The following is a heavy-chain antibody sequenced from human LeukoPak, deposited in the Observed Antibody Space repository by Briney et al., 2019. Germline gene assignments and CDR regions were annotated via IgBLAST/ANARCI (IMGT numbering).Heavy chain of an antibody. CDR1: GFTFSHHG. Sequence: GGSLRLSCAASGFTFSHHGMHWVRQAPGKGLEWVASIKQEGNETWYVDSVKGRFTLSRDNAKNSLSLQMNNLRADDTSIYYCARIFDTSGYYRYFDHWGQGALVIVSS. V-gene: IGHV3-7*01. CDR2: IKQEGNET. CDR3: ARIFDTSGYYRYFDH. D-gene: IGHD3-22*01. J-gene: IGHJ4*02.